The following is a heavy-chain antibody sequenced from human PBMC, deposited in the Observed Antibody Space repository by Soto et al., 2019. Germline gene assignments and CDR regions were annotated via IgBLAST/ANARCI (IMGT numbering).Heavy chain of an antibody. J-gene: IGHJ4*02. Sequence: LRLSCAASGFTFSDYYMTWIRQAPGKGLKWVSCISSGGGTIYYADSVKGRFTISRDNAKNSLYLQMNSLRAEDTAVYYCARLLTGSINYWGQGTLVTVSS. CDR3: ARLLTGSINY. V-gene: IGHV3-11*01. CDR2: ISSGGGTI. CDR1: GFTFSDYY. D-gene: IGHD3-9*01.